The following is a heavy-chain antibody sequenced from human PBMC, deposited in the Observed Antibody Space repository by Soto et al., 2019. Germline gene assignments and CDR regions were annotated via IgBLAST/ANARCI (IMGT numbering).Heavy chain of an antibody. V-gene: IGHV1-69*01. CDR2: IVPIRRAA. J-gene: IGHJ4*02. CDR3: VRDSGAKLSSS. Sequence: QVQLVQSGAEVKKTGSSVRVSCKASGGTFSSYRLNWQRQAPGHGLEWVGGIVPIRRAAEYAQGFQGRVTITADETTRTSYMELRSLKSQDTAVYYCVRDSGAKLSSSWGQGTLVTVSS. CDR1: GGTFSSYR. D-gene: IGHD6-13*01.